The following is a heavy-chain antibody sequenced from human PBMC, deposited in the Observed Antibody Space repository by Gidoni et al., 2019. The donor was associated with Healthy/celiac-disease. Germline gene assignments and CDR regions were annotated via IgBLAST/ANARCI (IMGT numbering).Heavy chain of an antibody. D-gene: IGHD3-10*01. CDR3: ARGMTDYYGSGLLDYYYRDV. CDR2: IYYRGST. V-gene: IGHV4-30-4*01. J-gene: IGHJ6*03. Sequence: QVQLQESGPVLVKPSQTLSLTCTVSGGSISSGASYWSWIRQPPGKGLEWIGYIYYRGSTYYNPSLKSRVTISVDTSKNQFSLKLSSVTAADTAVYYCARGMTDYYGSGLLDYYYRDVWGKGTTVTVSS. CDR1: GGSISSGASY.